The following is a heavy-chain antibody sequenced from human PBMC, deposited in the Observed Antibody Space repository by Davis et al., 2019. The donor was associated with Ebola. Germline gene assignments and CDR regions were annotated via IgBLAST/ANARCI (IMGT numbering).Heavy chain of an antibody. Sequence: GESLKISCAASGFTFSLYSMNWVRQAPGKGLEWVAYITSSGRSTSFGDSVKGRFAISRDNAKNSLYLEMNSLRAEDTAVYYCARDEGTGSYYYRGMDVWGQGTTVTVSS. J-gene: IGHJ6*02. D-gene: IGHD1-26*01. CDR1: GFTFSLYS. V-gene: IGHV3-48*01. CDR2: ITSSGRST. CDR3: ARDEGTGSYYYRGMDV.